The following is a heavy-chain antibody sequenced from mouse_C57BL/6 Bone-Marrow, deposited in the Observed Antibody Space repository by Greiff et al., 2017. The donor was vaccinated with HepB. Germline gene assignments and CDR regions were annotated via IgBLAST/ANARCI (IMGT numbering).Heavy chain of an antibody. D-gene: IGHD1-1*01. J-gene: IGHJ1*03. V-gene: IGHV1-5*01. CDR2: IYPGNSDT. Sequence: VQLQQSGTVLARPGASVKMSCKTSGYTFTSYWMHWVKQRPGPGLEWIGAIYPGNSDTSYNQKSKGKAKLTAVTSASTAYIELSSLTNEDSAVYYCTNYCYGSTNWYFEVWGTGTTVTVSS. CDR3: TNYCYGSTNWYFEV. CDR1: GYTFTSYW.